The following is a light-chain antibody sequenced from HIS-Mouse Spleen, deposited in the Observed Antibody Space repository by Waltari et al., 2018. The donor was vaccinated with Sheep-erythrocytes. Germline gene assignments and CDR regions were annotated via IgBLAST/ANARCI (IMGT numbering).Light chain of an antibody. CDR2: AAS. CDR1: QALSSW. CDR3: QQANSFPQT. J-gene: IGKJ1*01. Sequence: DFHMTQSPSSASASVGASVTIPCRSSQALSSWLDWYQQKPGKAPKLLIYAASSLQCGVPARFSGSGSGTDFTLTISRLQPEDFATYYCQQANSFPQTFGQGTKVEIK. V-gene: IGKV1-12*01.